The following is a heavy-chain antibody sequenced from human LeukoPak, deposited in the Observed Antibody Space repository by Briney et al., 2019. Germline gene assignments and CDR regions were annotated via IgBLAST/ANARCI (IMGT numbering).Heavy chain of an antibody. J-gene: IGHJ4*02. V-gene: IGHV4-59*01. CDR3: ASARIGLNY. D-gene: IGHD3-10*01. Sequence: ETLSLTCTVSGGSISSYYWSWIRQPPGKGLEWIGYIYYSGSTNYNPSLKSRVTISVDTSKNQFSLKLSSVTAAGTAVYYRASARIGLNYWGQGTLVTVSS. CDR1: GGSISSYY. CDR2: IYYSGST.